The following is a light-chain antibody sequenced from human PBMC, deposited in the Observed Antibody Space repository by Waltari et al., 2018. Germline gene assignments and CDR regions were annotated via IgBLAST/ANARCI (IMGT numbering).Light chain of an antibody. J-gene: IGKJ1*01. V-gene: IGKV2-28*01. CDR2: LGS. Sequence: EIVMTQSPLSLPVTPGEPASIPCRSSQSLLYSNGTNYLDWYLQKPGQSPQLLIYLGSNRASGVPDRISGSGSGTDFTLKISRVEAEDVGIYYCMQTLQTPKTFGQGTKVEIK. CDR1: QSLLYSNGTNY. CDR3: MQTLQTPKT.